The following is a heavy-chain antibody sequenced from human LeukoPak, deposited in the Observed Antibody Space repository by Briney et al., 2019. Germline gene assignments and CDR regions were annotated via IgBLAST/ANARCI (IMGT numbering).Heavy chain of an antibody. CDR1: GFTFSNYD. J-gene: IGHJ4*02. CDR3: SRGGPLAGYSYDY. CDR2: LHTAGDT. V-gene: IGHV3-13*01. D-gene: IGHD3-22*01. Sequence: PGGSLRLSCAASGFTFSNYDMHWVRQATGKGLEWVSALHTAGDTHYSGSVRGRFTISRDNAKSSLYLQMNSLRAGDTAVYYCSRGGPLAGYSYDYWGQGTLVTVSS.